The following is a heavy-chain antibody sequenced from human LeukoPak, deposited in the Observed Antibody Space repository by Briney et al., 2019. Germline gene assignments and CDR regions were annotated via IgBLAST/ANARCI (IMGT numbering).Heavy chain of an antibody. V-gene: IGHV3-7*01. Sequence: PGGSLRLSCAASGFTFSSYWMSWVRQAPGKGLEWVANIKQDGSGKFYVDSVKGRFTISRDNAKNSLYLQMRSLRVEDTAVYYCARDTNFYYDSSGYYEKCAFDIWGQGTTVTVSS. J-gene: IGHJ3*02. D-gene: IGHD3-22*01. CDR2: IKQDGSGK. CDR3: ARDTNFYYDSSGYYEKCAFDI. CDR1: GFTFSSYW.